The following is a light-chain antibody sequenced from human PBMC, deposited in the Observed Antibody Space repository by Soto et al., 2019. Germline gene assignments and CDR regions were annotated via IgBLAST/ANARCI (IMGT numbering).Light chain of an antibody. CDR1: QSVTSNY. V-gene: IGKV3-20*01. CDR3: QQYGTSPPLT. Sequence: EIVLTQSPGTLPLSPGERATLSCRASQSVTSNYLAWYQHKPGQAPRLLIYDASSRATGIPDRFSGSGSATDFTLTISRLEPEDFAVYYCQQYGTSPPLTFGGGTKVEI. CDR2: DAS. J-gene: IGKJ4*01.